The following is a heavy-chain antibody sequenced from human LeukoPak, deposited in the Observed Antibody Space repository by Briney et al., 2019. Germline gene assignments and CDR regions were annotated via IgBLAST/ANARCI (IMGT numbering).Heavy chain of an antibody. CDR2: IWYDGSNK. D-gene: IGHD3-22*01. Sequence: PGGSLRLSCAASGFTFSSYGMHWVRQAPGKGLEWVAVIWYDGSNKYYADSVKGRFTISRDNSKNTLYLRMNSLRAEDTAVYYCAKGPYYDSSGYYDYWGQGTLVTVSS. J-gene: IGHJ4*02. V-gene: IGHV3-33*06. CDR3: AKGPYYDSSGYYDY. CDR1: GFTFSSYG.